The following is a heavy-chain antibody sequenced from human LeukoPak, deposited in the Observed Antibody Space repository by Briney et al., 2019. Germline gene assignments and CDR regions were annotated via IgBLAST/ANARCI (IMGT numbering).Heavy chain of an antibody. D-gene: IGHD3-10*01. CDR2: IYSDGTT. Sequence: PGGSLRLSCAASGLTVVSNYMSWVRQAPGKGLEWVSLIYSDGTTFYADSVKGRFTISRDTSENTLYLHMNSLRAEDTAVYYCVRDFCASGSIFDYWGQGALVTVSS. J-gene: IGHJ4*02. CDR1: GLTVVSNY. V-gene: IGHV3-66*01. CDR3: VRDFCASGSIFDY.